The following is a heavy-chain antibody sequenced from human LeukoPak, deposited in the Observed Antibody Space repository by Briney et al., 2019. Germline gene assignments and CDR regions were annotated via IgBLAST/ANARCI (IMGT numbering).Heavy chain of an antibody. CDR1: GFTFRSYA. D-gene: IGHD6-13*01. CDR3: VKVAPGYSSSHYYDYYYGLDV. Sequence: GGSLRPSCAASGFTFRSYAMSWVRQGPGKGLEWVSAISGNGDGTYFADSVKGRFAISRDNSKNTVYLQMNSLRAEDTAVYYCVKVAPGYSSSHYYDYYYGLDVWGRGTTVTVSS. J-gene: IGHJ6*02. CDR2: ISGNGDGT. V-gene: IGHV3-23*01.